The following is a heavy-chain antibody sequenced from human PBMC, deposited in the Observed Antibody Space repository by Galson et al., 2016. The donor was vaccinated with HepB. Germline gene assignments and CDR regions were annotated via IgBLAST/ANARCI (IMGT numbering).Heavy chain of an antibody. V-gene: IGHV4-61*01. CDR1: GDSVNSGRFH. D-gene: IGHD6-19*01. J-gene: IGHJ5*02. CDR2: IYSSGST. CDR3: ARQTPLPVPGTS. Sequence: ETLSLTCTVSGDSVNSGRFHWSWIRQPPGKTLEWIGYIYSSGSTSYNPSLESRVTISVDTSKNQFSLKLTSVTAADTAVYFCARQTPLPVPGTSWGQGSLVTVSS.